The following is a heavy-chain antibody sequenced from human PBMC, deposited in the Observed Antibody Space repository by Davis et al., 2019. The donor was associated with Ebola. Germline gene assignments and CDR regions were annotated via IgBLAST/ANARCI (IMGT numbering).Heavy chain of an antibody. V-gene: IGHV3-21*01. D-gene: IGHD6-19*01. J-gene: IGHJ4*02. Sequence: GESLKISCAASGFTFSSYSMNWVRQAPGKGLEWVSSISSSSSYIYYADSVKGRFTISRDNTKNSLYLQMNSLRAEDTAVYYCARDWGISSDSGWYGGWGQGTLVTVSS. CDR2: ISSSSSYI. CDR1: GFTFSSYS. CDR3: ARDWGISSDSGWYGG.